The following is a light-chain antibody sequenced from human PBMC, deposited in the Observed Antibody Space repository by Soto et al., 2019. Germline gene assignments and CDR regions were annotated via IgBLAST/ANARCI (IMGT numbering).Light chain of an antibody. CDR2: AAS. J-gene: IGKJ3*01. CDR3: QKYNSALGFT. V-gene: IGKV1-27*01. Sequence: DIRMTQSPSSLSASVGDRVTITCRASQGISNYLAWYQQKPGKVPKLLIYAASTLQSGVPSRFSGSGSGTDFTLTISSLQPEDVATYYCQKYNSALGFTFGPGTKVDIK. CDR1: QGISNY.